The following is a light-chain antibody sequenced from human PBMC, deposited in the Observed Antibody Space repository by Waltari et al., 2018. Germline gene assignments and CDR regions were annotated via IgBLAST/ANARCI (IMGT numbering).Light chain of an antibody. CDR2: EVS. J-gene: IGLJ1*01. Sequence: QSALTQPPSASGSPGQSVTISCTGTSSDVGDYNSVSWYQQHPGKAPQLIIYEVSKRPAGGPDRFSGSKLGNTASLTVSGLQAEDEADYYCSSYADSNNFVFGTGTKVTVL. CDR3: SSYADSNNFV. V-gene: IGLV2-8*01. CDR1: SSDVGDYNS.